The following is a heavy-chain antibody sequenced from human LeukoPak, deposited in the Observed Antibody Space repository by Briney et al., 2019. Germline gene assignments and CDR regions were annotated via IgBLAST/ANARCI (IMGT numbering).Heavy chain of an antibody. D-gene: IGHD3-9*01. CDR1: GFTFISYS. J-gene: IGHJ4*02. CDR2: ISNSSRYI. Sequence: PGGSLRLSCAASGFTFISYSMSWVRHALGKGLECVSSISNSSRYIYYADSVKGRFTISIDNAKNSLYLKMNSLRAEDTAVYYCARGPYYDILTGYYYWGQGTLVTVSS. V-gene: IGHV3-21*01. CDR3: ARGPYYDILTGYYY.